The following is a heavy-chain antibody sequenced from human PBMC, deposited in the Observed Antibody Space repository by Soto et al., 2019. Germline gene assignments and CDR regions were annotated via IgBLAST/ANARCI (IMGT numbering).Heavy chain of an antibody. D-gene: IGHD6-13*01. V-gene: IGHV3-23*01. J-gene: IGHJ6*02. CDR2: ISGSGGST. Sequence: EVQLLESGGGLVQPGGSLRLSCAASGFTFSSYAMSWVRQAPGKGLEWVSAISGSGGSTYYADSVEGRFTISRDNSKNTLYLQMNSLRAEDTAVYYCAKVGITWETVPAAGTGYSYGYNYYYGMDVWGQGTTVTVSS. CDR3: AKVGITWETVPAAGTGYSYGYNYYYGMDV. CDR1: GFTFSSYA.